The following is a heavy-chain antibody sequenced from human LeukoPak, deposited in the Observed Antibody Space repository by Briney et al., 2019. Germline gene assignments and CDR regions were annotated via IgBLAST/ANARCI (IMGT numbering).Heavy chain of an antibody. J-gene: IGHJ4*02. CDR1: GGSISSSSYY. CDR2: IYTSGST. CDR3: ARDSLNYYDRRYFDY. Sequence: SETLSLTCTVSGGSISSSSYYWSWIRQPAGKGLEWIGRIYTSGSTNYNPSLKSRVTMSVDTSKNQFSLKLSSVTAADTAVYYCARDSLNYYDRRYFDYWGQGTLVTVSS. D-gene: IGHD3-22*01. V-gene: IGHV4-61*02.